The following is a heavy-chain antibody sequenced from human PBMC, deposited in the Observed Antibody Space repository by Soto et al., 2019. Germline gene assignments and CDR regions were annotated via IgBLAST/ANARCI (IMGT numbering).Heavy chain of an antibody. V-gene: IGHV1-69*13. J-gene: IGHJ4*02. Sequence: SGKVSCKASGGTFSSYAISWVRQAPGQGLEWMGGIIPIFGTANYAQKFQGRVTITADESTSTAYMELSSLRSEDTAVYYCAKGPFERYFDWLSIWGQGTLVTVSS. D-gene: IGHD3-9*01. CDR3: AKGPFERYFDWLSI. CDR1: GGTFSSYA. CDR2: IIPIFGTA.